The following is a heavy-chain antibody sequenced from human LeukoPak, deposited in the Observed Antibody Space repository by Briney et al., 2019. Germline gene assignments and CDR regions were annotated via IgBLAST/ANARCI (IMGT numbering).Heavy chain of an antibody. CDR1: GGSFSEHY. V-gene: IGHV4-34*01. CDR3: ARSKSSSWYRTFDI. D-gene: IGHD6-13*01. Sequence: PSETLSLTCAVYGGSFSEHYWSWIRQPPGKSLEWIGEINHAENTNYNPSLKSRVTISVDTSKNQFSLKLSSVTAADTAVYYCARSKSSSWYRTFDIWGQGTMVTVSS. J-gene: IGHJ3*02. CDR2: INHAENT.